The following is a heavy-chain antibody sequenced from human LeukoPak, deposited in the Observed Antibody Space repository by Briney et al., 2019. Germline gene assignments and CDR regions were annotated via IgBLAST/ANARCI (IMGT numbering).Heavy chain of an antibody. CDR2: FDPEDGET. V-gene: IGHV1-24*01. Sequence: ASVKVSCEVSGYTLTELSMHWVRQAPGKEREWMGGFDPEDGETIYAQKFQSRVTMTEDTSTDTAYMELSSLRSEDTAVYYCARLRVDSSGWYVFDYWGQGTLVTVSS. CDR3: ARLRVDSSGWYVFDY. J-gene: IGHJ4*02. CDR1: GYTLTELS. D-gene: IGHD6-19*01.